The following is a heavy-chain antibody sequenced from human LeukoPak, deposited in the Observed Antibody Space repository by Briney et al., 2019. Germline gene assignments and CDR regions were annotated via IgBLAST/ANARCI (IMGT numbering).Heavy chain of an antibody. CDR2: IYPGDSDT. V-gene: IGHV5-51*01. Sequence: GEPLKISCKGSESSFTSHWIGWVRQIPGKGLEWMGVIYPGDSDTRYSPSFQGQVTISADKSISTAYLQWNSLKASDTAMYYCARNIQRYCSGGSCYSNWYFDLWGRGTLVTVSS. J-gene: IGHJ2*01. D-gene: IGHD2-15*01. CDR1: ESSFTSHW. CDR3: ARNIQRYCSGGSCYSNWYFDL.